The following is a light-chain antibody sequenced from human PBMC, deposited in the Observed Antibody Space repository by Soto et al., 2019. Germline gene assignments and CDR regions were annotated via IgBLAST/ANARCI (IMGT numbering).Light chain of an antibody. V-gene: IGKV1-27*01. CDR2: ATS. J-gene: IGKJ3*01. CDR1: QVISNY. Sequence: DIQMTQSPSSLSASVGDRVTITCRASQVISNYLAWYQQKPGKVPKLLIYATSTLQSGVPSRCSGSGSGTDFSLTISSLQPEDVATYYCQKYNSAPRTFGPGTKVDIK. CDR3: QKYNSAPRT.